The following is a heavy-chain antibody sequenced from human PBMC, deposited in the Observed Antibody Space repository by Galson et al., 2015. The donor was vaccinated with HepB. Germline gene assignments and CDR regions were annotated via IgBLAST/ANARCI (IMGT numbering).Heavy chain of an antibody. CDR2: IYSGGST. V-gene: IGHV3-66*01. CDR1: GFTVSSNY. Sequence: SLRLSCAASGFTVSSNYMSWVRQAPGKGLEWVSVIYSGGSTYYADSVKGRFTISRDNSKNTLYLQMNSLRAEDTAVYYCAREVLWFGELLLDYWGQGTLVTVSS. D-gene: IGHD3-10*01. J-gene: IGHJ4*02. CDR3: AREVLWFGELLLDY.